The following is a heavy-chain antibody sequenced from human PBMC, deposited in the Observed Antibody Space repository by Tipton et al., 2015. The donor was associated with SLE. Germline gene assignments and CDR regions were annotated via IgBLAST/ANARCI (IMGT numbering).Heavy chain of an antibody. V-gene: IGHV4-59*08. CDR1: DDSIRDYY. J-gene: IGHJ4*02. CDR3: ARQLGWGDPFAFDY. Sequence: TLSLTCSVSDDSIRDYYFSWIRQPPGKELEWIGYISYSGSTSYTPSRESRVTISLDTSKNHFSLKLSSATAADTAIYYCARQLGWGDPFAFDYWGQGTLVTVSS. CDR2: ISYSGST. D-gene: IGHD2-21*02.